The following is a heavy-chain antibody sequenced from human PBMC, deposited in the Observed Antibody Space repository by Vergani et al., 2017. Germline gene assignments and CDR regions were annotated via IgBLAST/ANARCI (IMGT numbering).Heavy chain of an antibody. CDR1: GFTFSSYA. J-gene: IGHJ6*03. V-gene: IGHV3-23*01. Sequence: EVQLLESGGGLVQPGGSLRLSCAASGFTFSSYAMSWVRQAPGKGLEWVSAISGSGGSTYYADSVKGRFTISRDNSKNTLYLQMNSLRAEDTAVYYCARGPLAALHKPTNYYYYMDVWGKGTTVTVSS. CDR3: ARGPLAALHKPTNYYYYMDV. CDR2: ISGSGGST. D-gene: IGHD6-6*01.